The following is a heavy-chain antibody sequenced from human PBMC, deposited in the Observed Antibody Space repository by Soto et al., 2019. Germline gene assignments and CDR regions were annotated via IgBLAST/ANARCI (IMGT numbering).Heavy chain of an antibody. CDR2: IIPMFGTP. CDR1: GGGFNNYA. CDR3: ARDPTRGGVVPQDYGMAV. J-gene: IGHJ6*02. Sequence: QVQLVQSGAEVKKPASSVKVSCQASGGGFNNYAISWVRQAPGQGLEWMGGIIPMFGTPTYAEKFRGRVTITADVSTKTAFMELSTLSSEDSAIYYFARDPTRGGVVPQDYGMAVWGQGTTVIVSS. D-gene: IGHD3-3*01. V-gene: IGHV1-69*01.